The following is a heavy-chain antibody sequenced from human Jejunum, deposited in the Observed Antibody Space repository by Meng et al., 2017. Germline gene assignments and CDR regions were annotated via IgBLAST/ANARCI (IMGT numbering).Heavy chain of an antibody. Sequence: HVQLCQSGREERKTGASVKVSCKGFGYSFDSSDINWVRQATGQGLGWMAWVNPSKSYIPQKFQGRRTVNWDSYETTDYLELNSLTSDDTAVYYCARRGTGWHLDFWGQGTLVTVSS. V-gene: IGHV1-8*01. J-gene: IGHJ4*02. CDR1: GYSFDSSD. CDR3: ARRGTGWHLDF. CDR2: VNPSKS. D-gene: IGHD1-1*01.